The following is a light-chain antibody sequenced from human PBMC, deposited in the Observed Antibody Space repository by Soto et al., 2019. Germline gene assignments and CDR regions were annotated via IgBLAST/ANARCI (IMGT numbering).Light chain of an antibody. J-gene: IGKJ1*01. CDR2: NVA. V-gene: IGKV2-30*01. CDR3: MQHTHWPQP. CDR1: QSLVYNDGNTY. Sequence: DVVMTQSPLSLPVTLGQPASISCRSSQSLVYNDGNTYLTWFQQRPGHTPRRLIYNVAKRDSGVPGRFSGGGSGKNLTLKFSRVEAENVGFYSCMQHTHWPQPFGHGTKVKI.